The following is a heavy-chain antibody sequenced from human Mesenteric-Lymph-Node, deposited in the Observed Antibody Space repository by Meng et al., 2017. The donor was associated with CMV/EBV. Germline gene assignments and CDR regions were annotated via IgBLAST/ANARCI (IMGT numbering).Heavy chain of an antibody. J-gene: IGHJ6*02. CDR1: GYTFTSYG. CDR3: ARRYCSSTSCYTVRGGSYYYYYYGMDV. V-gene: IGHV1-18*01. Sequence: ASVKVSCKASGYTFTSYGISWVRQAPGQGLEWMGWISAYNGNTNYAQKLQGRVTMTTDTSTSTAHTELRSLRSDDTAVYYCARRYCSSTSCYTVRGGSYYYYYYGMDVWGQGTTVTVSS. CDR2: ISAYNGNT. D-gene: IGHD2-2*02.